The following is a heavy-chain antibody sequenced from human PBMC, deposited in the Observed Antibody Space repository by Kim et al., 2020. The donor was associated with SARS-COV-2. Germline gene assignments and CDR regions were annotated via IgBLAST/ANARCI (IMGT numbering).Heavy chain of an antibody. CDR3: ARLRYCTAGSCSYYFDY. D-gene: IGHD2-15*01. CDR1: GFTFSSYW. V-gene: IGHV3-7*03. J-gene: IGHJ4*02. Sequence: GGSLRLSCAASGFTFSSYWMRWVRQAPGKGLEWVANIKQDGSEKYYVDSVKGRFTISRDNAKNSLYLQMNSLRAEDTAVYYCARLRYCTAGSCSYYFDYWGQGTLVTVSS. CDR2: IKQDGSEK.